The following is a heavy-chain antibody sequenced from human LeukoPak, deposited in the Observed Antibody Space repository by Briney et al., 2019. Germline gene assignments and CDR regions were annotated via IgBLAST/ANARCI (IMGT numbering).Heavy chain of an antibody. D-gene: IGHD2-15*01. CDR1: GGSVSGYY. V-gene: IGHV4-59*02. J-gene: IGHJ4*02. CDR2: VYYSGST. CDR3: ARIHRYCSGGACYVLDN. Sequence: SETLSPTCVVSGGSVSGYYWGWIRQPPGRGLEWIGYVYYSGSTNYNPSFKSRITISVDTSRNQFSLQLSSVTAADTAVYYCARIHRYCSGGACYVLDNWGQGTLVAVSS.